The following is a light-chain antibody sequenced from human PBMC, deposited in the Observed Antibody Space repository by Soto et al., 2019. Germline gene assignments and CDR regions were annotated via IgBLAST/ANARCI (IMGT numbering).Light chain of an antibody. CDR1: QGIRNY. Sequence: DIQMTQSPSSLSASVGDRVTITCRASQGIRNYLAWYQQKPGQVPQLLIYAASTLQSGVPSRFSGSGSGTDFTLTLSSLQHEHGATYSGQKYKSAPRTFGQGTKGEI. V-gene: IGKV1-27*01. CDR3: QKYKSAPRT. J-gene: IGKJ1*01. CDR2: AAS.